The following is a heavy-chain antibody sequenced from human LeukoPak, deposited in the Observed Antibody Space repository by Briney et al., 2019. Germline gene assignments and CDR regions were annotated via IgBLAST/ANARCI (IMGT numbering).Heavy chain of an antibody. CDR1: GGSFSGYY. J-gene: IGHJ4*02. V-gene: IGHV4-34*01. D-gene: IGHD6-6*01. CDR3: ANREGSSSGFDY. CDR2: IKHSGST. Sequence: SETLSLTCAVYGGSFSGYYWSWIRQPPGRGLEWIGGIKHSGSTNYNPSLKSRVTISVDTSKNQFSLKLSSVTAADTAVYYCANREGSSSGFDYWGQGTLVTVSS.